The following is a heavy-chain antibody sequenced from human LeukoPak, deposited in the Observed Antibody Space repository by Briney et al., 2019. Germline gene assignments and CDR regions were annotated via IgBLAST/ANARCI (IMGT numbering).Heavy chain of an antibody. CDR2: ISSSGSTI. D-gene: IGHD2-2*01. CDR3: ARRYCSSTSCLLDY. J-gene: IGHJ4*02. Sequence: GGSLRLSCAASGFTFSSYEMNWVRQAPGKGLEWVSYISSSGSTIYYADSVKGRFTISRDNAKNSLYLQMNSLRAEDTPVYYCARRYCSSTSCLLDYWGQGTLVTVSS. V-gene: IGHV3-48*03. CDR1: GFTFSSYE.